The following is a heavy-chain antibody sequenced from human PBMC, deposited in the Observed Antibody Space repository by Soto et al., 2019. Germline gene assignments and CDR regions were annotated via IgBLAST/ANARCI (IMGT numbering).Heavy chain of an antibody. V-gene: IGHV3-23*01. CDR1: GFTFSSYT. Sequence: GGSLRLSCAASGFTFSSYTMTWVRQAPGKGLEWVSLITENGGTTYNTDFVKGRFTISRDNSKNTLYLQMNSLRAEDTAIYYCPKCCQGGPGGTTDYWGQGTTVTFSS. CDR3: PKCCQGGPGGTTDY. J-gene: IGHJ4*02. D-gene: IGHD2-8*02. CDR2: ITENGGTT.